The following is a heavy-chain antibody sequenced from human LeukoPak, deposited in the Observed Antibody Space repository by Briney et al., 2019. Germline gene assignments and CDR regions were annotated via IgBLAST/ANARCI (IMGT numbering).Heavy chain of an antibody. Sequence: GGSLRLSCAASGFTFSKNWLHWVRQAPGKGLVWVSRISPDDKTTSYADSVKGRFTVSRDNAKNSLYLQMNSLRVEDTAVYYCANHFACGSTSCPPFDSWGQGTLVTVSS. V-gene: IGHV3-74*01. CDR1: GFTFSKNW. J-gene: IGHJ4*02. D-gene: IGHD2-2*01. CDR3: ANHFACGSTSCPPFDS. CDR2: ISPDDKTT.